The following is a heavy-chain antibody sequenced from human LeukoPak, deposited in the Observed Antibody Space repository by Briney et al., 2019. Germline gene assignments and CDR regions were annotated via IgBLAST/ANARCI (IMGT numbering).Heavy chain of an antibody. CDR1: VYTFTGYD. CDR2: MNPNSGNT. Sequence: ASVKVSCKASVYTFTGYDINWVRQATGQGLEWMGWMNPNSGNTGYAQKFQGRVTMTRNTSISTAYMELSSLRSEDTAVYYCARSPHYYYGMDVWGQGTTVTVSS. J-gene: IGHJ6*02. V-gene: IGHV1-8*01. CDR3: ARSPHYYYGMDV.